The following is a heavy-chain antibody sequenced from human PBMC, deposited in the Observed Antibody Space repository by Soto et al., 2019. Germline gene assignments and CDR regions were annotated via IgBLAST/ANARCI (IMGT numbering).Heavy chain of an antibody. V-gene: IGHV3-23*01. CDR2: ISDSDNAT. D-gene: IGHD6-19*01. CDR3: AKGVSSSAWSASDS. CDR1: GFTLSSYG. J-gene: IGHJ4*02. Sequence: EVQLLESGGGLVQPGGSLRLSCAAPGFTLSSYGMTWVPQAPGKGLEWVSVISDSDNATYYADSVKGRLTISRDNSKQTLYLQLNSLRAEDTAVYYCAKGVSSSAWSASDSWGQGTLVTVSA.